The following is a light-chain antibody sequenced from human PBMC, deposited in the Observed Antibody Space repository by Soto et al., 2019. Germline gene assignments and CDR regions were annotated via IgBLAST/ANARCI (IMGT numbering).Light chain of an antibody. Sequence: EIVLTQSPGTLSLSPGERATLSCRASQSVSNNYLAWYQQTPGQAPRLLIYGASSRATDVPDRFSGSGSGTDFTLTITRLEPEDWAVYYCHQYSGSPNTFGKGTTLEIK. J-gene: IGKJ2*01. CDR1: QSVSNNY. CDR3: HQYSGSPNT. V-gene: IGKV3-20*01. CDR2: GAS.